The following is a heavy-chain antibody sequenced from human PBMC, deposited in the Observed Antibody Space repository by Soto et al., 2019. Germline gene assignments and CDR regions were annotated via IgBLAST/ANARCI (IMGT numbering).Heavy chain of an antibody. CDR3: ARSVGGSNGNCDS. Sequence: QVQLVQSGAEVRTPGASVKVSCKASGYTFTSYDINWVRQATGQGPEWMGWMNPDSGNTGYVQKFQGRVTMTRNTAISTAYMELRSLRSEDTAVYYCARSVGGSNGNCDSWGQGTLVTVSS. V-gene: IGHV1-8*01. J-gene: IGHJ4*02. D-gene: IGHD3-10*01. CDR2: MNPDSGNT. CDR1: GYTFTSYD.